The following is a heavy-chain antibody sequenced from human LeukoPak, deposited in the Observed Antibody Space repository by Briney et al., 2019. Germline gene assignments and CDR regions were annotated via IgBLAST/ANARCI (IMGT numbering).Heavy chain of an antibody. CDR1: GGSISSGGYY. V-gene: IGHV4-30-2*02. J-gene: IGHJ5*02. Sequence: SETLSLTCTVSGGSISSGGYYWSWIRQPPGKGLEWIGYIYHSGSTYYNPSLKSRVTISVDTSKNQFSLKLSSVTAADTAVYYCAKVVVAMWKIDPWGQGTRVTVSS. CDR3: AKVVVAMWKIDP. CDR2: IYHSGST. D-gene: IGHD2-21*01.